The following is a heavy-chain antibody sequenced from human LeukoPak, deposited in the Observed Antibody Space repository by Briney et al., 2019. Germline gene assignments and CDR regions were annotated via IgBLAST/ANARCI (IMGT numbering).Heavy chain of an antibody. V-gene: IGHV4-4*07. CDR3: ARSNSGLLDY. CDR1: GGSISSYY. J-gene: IGHJ4*02. Sequence: SETLSLTCTVSGGSISSYYWNWIRQSAGKGLEWIGRICTTGSTNYNPSLKSRVTMSVDTSKNQFSLKLSSVTAADTAVYYCARSNSGLLDYWGQGTLVTVSS. CDR2: ICTTGST. D-gene: IGHD6-19*01.